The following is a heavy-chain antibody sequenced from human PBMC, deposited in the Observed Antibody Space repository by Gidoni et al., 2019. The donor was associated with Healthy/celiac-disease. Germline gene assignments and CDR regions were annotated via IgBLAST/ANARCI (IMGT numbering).Heavy chain of an antibody. V-gene: IGHV1-3*01. J-gene: IGHJ4*02. CDR3: ARLLTDHCSSTSCYSVPADY. CDR1: GYTFPSYA. Sequence: QVQLVQSGAEVKKPGASVTVSCKASGYTFPSYAMHWVRQAPGQRLEWLGWINAGKGNTKYSQKFQGRVTITRDTSASTAYMELSSLRSEDTAVYYCARLLTDHCSSTSCYSVPADYWGQGTLVTVSS. CDR2: INAGKGNT. D-gene: IGHD2-2*01.